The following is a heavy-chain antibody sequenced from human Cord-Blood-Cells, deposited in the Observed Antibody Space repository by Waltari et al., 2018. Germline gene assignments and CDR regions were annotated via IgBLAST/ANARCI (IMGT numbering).Heavy chain of an antibody. CDR1: GFTVSSNY. Sequence: EVQLVESGGGLIQPGGSLRLSCAASGFTVSSNYMSWVRQAPGKGLEWVSVIYSGGSTYYADSVKVRFTISRDNSKNTLYLQMNSLRAEDTAVYYCARYIAARAFDIWGQGTMVTVSS. CDR3: ARYIAARAFDI. V-gene: IGHV3-53*01. D-gene: IGHD6-6*01. CDR2: IYSGGST. J-gene: IGHJ3*02.